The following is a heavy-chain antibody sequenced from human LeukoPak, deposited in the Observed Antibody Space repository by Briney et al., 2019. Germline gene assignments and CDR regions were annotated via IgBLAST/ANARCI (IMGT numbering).Heavy chain of an antibody. CDR2: IYYSGST. CDR1: GGSISSGGSY. Sequence: SQTLSLTCTVSGGSISSGGSYWSWIRQHPGKGLEWIGYIYYSGSTYYNPSLKSRVTISVDTSKNRFSLKLSSVTAADTAVYYCARDNLYYYDSSGYHRGFDPWGQGTLVTVSS. CDR3: ARDNLYYYDSSGYHRGFDP. D-gene: IGHD3-22*01. V-gene: IGHV4-31*03. J-gene: IGHJ5*02.